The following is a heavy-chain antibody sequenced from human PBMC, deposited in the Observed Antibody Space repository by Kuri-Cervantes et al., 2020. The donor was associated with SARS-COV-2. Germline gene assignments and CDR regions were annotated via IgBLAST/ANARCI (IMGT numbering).Heavy chain of an antibody. D-gene: IGHD3-3*01. CDR3: ARETYEPLGTIFGVPGVPYFDY. J-gene: IGHJ4*02. CDR1: GPTFINHY. Sequence: ASVKVSCKASGPTFINHYIHWVRQAPGHGLEWMGIMNFDGGSSAGYARQFQGRVTISVDTSKNQFSLKLSSVTAADTAVYYCARETYEPLGTIFGVPGVPYFDYWGQGTLVTVSS. V-gene: IGHV1-46*01. CDR2: MNFDGGSSA.